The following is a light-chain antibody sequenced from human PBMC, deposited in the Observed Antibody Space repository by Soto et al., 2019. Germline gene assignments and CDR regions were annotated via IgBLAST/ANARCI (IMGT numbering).Light chain of an antibody. CDR1: QGIRNY. CDR2: PAS. J-gene: IGKJ3*01. V-gene: IGKV1-27*01. CDR3: QKYNSAPFT. Sequence: DIQMTQSPSSLSASGGDRVTITYRASQGIRNYLAWYQQKPGKVPKLLIYPASTMQSGVPSRFSGSGSGTDFTLTICSLQPEDVATYYCQKYNSAPFTFGPGTKVDIK.